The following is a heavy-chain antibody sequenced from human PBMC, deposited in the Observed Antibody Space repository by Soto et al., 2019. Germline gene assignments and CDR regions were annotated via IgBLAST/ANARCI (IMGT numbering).Heavy chain of an antibody. CDR2: MSPDNGKT. D-gene: IGHD2-2*01. Sequence: GASVKVSCKASGYTFTSNDINWVRQAPGQGPEWMGWMSPDNGKTGFAQKFQGRITMTRNTSISTAYMELSSLRSDDTAVYFCARPLCSSTRCGPYFFDSRGQGSLVTVPS. CDR3: ARPLCSSTRCGPYFFDS. CDR1: GYTFTSND. J-gene: IGHJ4*02. V-gene: IGHV1-8*01.